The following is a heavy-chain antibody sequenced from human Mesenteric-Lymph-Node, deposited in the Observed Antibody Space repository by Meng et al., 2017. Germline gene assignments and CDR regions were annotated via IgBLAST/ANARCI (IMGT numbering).Heavy chain of an antibody. CDR3: VGGQWRDDKNVLAY. D-gene: IGHD6-19*01. V-gene: IGHV3-74*01. J-gene: IGHJ4*02. Sequence: GESLKISCEASGFTFRTAWMHWVRQAPGKGLVWVSRLNSDGRDTTYADSVKGRFTISRDNAKNTVYLQMNSLTAEDAALYYCVGGQWRDDKNVLAYWGQGSRVTVSS. CDR1: GFTFRTAW. CDR2: LNSDGRDT.